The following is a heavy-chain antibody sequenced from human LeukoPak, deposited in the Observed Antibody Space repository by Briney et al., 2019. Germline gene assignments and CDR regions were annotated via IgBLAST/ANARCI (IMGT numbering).Heavy chain of an antibody. D-gene: IGHD4-17*01. V-gene: IGHV3-23*01. J-gene: IGHJ4*02. CDR1: GFTFSIYA. CDR2: ISGSVGST. CDR3: ARVLRGDCDY. Sequence: PGGSLRLSCAASGFTFSIYAMSCVRQAPGEGLEWVSSISGSVGSTYYADSVKGRITISRDNPKNTLYLQMNSLRDEDRAVYYCARVLRGDCDYWGQGTLVTVSS.